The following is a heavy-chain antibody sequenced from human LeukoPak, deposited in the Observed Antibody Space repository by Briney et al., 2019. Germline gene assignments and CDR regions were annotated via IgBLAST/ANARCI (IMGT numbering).Heavy chain of an antibody. V-gene: IGHV4-30-4*01. CDR3: ASGGYCSGGSCYNFDY. Sequence: PSETLSLTCTVSGGSISSGDYYWSWIRQPPGKGLEWIGYIYYSGSTYYNPSLKSRVTISVDTSKNQFSLKLSSVTAADTAVYYCASGGYCSGGSCYNFDYWGQGTLVTVSS. CDR2: IYYSGST. D-gene: IGHD2-15*01. J-gene: IGHJ4*02. CDR1: GGSISSGDYY.